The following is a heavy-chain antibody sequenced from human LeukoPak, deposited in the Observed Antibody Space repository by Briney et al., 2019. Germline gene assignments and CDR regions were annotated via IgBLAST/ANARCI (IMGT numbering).Heavy chain of an antibody. V-gene: IGHV1-18*01. Sequence: ASVKVSCNASGYTFSSYGISWVRQAPGQGLEWMGWISAYNGNTNYAQKLQGRVTMTTDTSTTTAYMELWSLRSVDTAVYYCARNQYSGSYSPRDGMDVWGKGTTVTVSS. J-gene: IGHJ6*04. CDR2: ISAYNGNT. D-gene: IGHD1-26*01. CDR3: ARNQYSGSYSPRDGMDV. CDR1: GYTFSSYG.